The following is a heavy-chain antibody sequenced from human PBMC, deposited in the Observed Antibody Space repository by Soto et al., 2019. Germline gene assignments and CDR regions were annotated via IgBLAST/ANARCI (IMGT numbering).Heavy chain of an antibody. CDR3: ARGSYLAF. CDR2: ISSTSSTI. CDR1: GFTFSNYN. V-gene: IGHV3-48*01. Sequence: PGGSLRLSCAASGFTFSNYNMNWVRQAPGKGLECVSYISSTSSTIYYADSVKGRFTISRDNAKNSLFLQMNSLRAGDTAIYYCARGSYLAFWGQGTLVTVSS. J-gene: IGHJ4*02.